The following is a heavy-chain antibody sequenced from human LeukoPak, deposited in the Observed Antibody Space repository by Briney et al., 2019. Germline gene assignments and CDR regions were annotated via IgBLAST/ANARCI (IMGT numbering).Heavy chain of an antibody. V-gene: IGHV1-18*01. CDR3: ARVRCSGGSCYYFDY. CDR1: GYTSSSYG. Sequence: ASVKVSCKASGYTSSSYGVSWVRQAPGHGLEWMGWISGYNGNINYAQKLQGRVTMTTDTSTSTAYMELRSLISDDTAVYYCARVRCSGGSCYYFDYWGQGTQVVVSS. D-gene: IGHD2-15*01. J-gene: IGHJ4*02. CDR2: ISGYNGNI.